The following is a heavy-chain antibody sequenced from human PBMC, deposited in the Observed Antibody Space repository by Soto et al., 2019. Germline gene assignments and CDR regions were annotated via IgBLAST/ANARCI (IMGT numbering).Heavy chain of an antibody. D-gene: IGHD6-19*01. Sequence: SETLSLTCAVSGGSISSGGYSWSWIRQPPGKGLEWIGYFYNSGNTNYNPSLKSRVTISVDTSNNQFSLRVNSVTAADTAVYYCASTKQWLAFDYWGQGALVTVSS. CDR2: FYNSGNT. J-gene: IGHJ4*02. CDR1: GGSISSGGYS. V-gene: IGHV4-61*08. CDR3: ASTKQWLAFDY.